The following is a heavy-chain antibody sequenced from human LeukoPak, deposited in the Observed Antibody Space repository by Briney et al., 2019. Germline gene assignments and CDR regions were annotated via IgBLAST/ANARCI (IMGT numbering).Heavy chain of an antibody. D-gene: IGHD5-18*01. CDR1: GGSISSYY. CDR2: IYYSGST. J-gene: IGHJ3*02. V-gene: IGHV4-59*08. Sequence: PSETLSLTCTVSGGSISSYYWSWIRQPPGKGLEWIGYIYYSGSTNYNPSLKSRVTISVDTSKNQFSLKLSSVTAADTAVYYCARHSYTSLLQLGAFDIWGQGTMVTVSS. CDR3: ARHSYTSLLQLGAFDI.